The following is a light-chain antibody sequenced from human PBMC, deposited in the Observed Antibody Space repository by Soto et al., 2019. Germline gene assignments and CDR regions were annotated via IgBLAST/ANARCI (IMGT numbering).Light chain of an antibody. CDR1: QSLLHSNGYNY. CDR3: MQARRTPRT. V-gene: IGKV2-28*01. Sequence: DIVMTQSPLSLPVTPGEPASISCRSSQSLLHSNGYNYLDWYLQKPWQSPQLLIYLGSNRASGVPDRFSGSGSGTDFTLKISRVEAEDVGVYYCMQARRTPRTFGPGTKVDIK. CDR2: LGS. J-gene: IGKJ3*01.